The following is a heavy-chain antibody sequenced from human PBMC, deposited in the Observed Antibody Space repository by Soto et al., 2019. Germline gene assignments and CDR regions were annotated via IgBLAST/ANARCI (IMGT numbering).Heavy chain of an antibody. D-gene: IGHD5-12*01. CDR2: VYHTGSV. CDR1: GASVSSDVHF. CDR3: ARVLSRDGYKDYFDS. V-gene: IGHV4-61*08. Sequence: QVQLQESGPGLVKPSETLSLTCSVSGASVSSDVHFWSWVRQSPGKCLEWIGYVYHTGSVTYNPPLKSRVTLSVDTSRRQFSLRLASVTAADTAVYFCARVLSRDGYKDYFDSWGRGMLVTVSS. J-gene: IGHJ4*02.